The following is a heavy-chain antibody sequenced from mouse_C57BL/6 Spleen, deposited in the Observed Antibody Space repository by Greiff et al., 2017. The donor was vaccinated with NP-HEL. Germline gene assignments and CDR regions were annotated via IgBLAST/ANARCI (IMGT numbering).Heavy chain of an antibody. Sequence: LQQSGAELASPGASVTLSCKASGYTFTDHIMNWVKKRPGQGLEWIGRIYPVSGETKYNQKFMGKATFSVDRSSSTVYMVLNSLTSEDPAVYYCVSRRRVLTWYFDVWGTGTTVTVSS. J-gene: IGHJ1*03. CDR1: GYTFTDHI. V-gene: IGHV1-11*01. CDR3: VSRRRVLTWYFDV. CDR2: IYPVSGET. D-gene: IGHD2-12*01.